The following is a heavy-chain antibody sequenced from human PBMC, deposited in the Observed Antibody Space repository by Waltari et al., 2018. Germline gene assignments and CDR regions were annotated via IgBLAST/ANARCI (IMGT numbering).Heavy chain of an antibody. J-gene: IGHJ4*02. CDR2: IYYSGST. D-gene: IGHD3-10*01. CDR3: ARDGMVQGVPYPLDY. V-gene: IGHV4-39*07. CDR1: GGSISSSSYY. Sequence: QLQLQESGPGLVQPAETLSLTCTVSGGSISSSSYYWGWIRQPPGKGLEWIGSIYYSGSTYYNPSLKSRVTISVDTSKNQFSLKLSSVTAADTAVYYCARDGMVQGVPYPLDYWGQGTLVTVSS.